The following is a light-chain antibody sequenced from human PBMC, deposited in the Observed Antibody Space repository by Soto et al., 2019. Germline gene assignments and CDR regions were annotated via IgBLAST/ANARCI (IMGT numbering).Light chain of an antibody. V-gene: IGKV3-11*01. Sequence: ENGLTQFPTTLSLAPREPAHLSCRANQLIRSSLARDQQRVGRAPSLLIYDADKRAPGTPARFSGSGSGTDFTLTISRLDPEDFAVYYCQQRSSWPGTFGQGTKLEI. CDR3: QQRSSWPGT. J-gene: IGKJ2*01. CDR1: QLIRSS. CDR2: DAD.